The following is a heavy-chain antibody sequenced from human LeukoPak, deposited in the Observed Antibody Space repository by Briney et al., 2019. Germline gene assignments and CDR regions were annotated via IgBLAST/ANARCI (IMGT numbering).Heavy chain of an antibody. D-gene: IGHD5-24*01. J-gene: IGHJ5*02. Sequence: PSETLSLTCTVSGGSISSYYWSWIRQPPGKGLEWIGYIYYSGSTNYNPSLKSRVTISVDTSKNQFSLKLSSVTAADTAVYYCARDRSRDGYSRYNWLDPWGQGTLVTVSS. CDR2: IYYSGST. V-gene: IGHV4-59*01. CDR1: GGSISSYY. CDR3: ARDRSRDGYSRYNWLDP.